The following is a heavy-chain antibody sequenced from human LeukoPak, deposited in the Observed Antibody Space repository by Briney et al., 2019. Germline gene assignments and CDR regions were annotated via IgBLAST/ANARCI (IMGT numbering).Heavy chain of an antibody. D-gene: IGHD5-12*01. CDR3: ARRGGYGYFDC. V-gene: IGHV4-39*01. CDR2: IYYSGTT. CDR1: GGSISTSTDY. Sequence: SETLSLTRTVSGGSISTSTDYWGWIRQPPGKGLEWIGTIYYSGTTYYNPSLKSQVTISVDTSKNEFSLNLSSVTAADTAVYYCARRGGYGYFDCWGQGALVTVSS. J-gene: IGHJ4*02.